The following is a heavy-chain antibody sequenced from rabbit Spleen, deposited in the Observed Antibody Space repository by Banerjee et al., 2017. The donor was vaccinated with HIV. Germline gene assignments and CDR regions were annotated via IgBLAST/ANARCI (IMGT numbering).Heavy chain of an antibody. J-gene: IGHJ6*01. Sequence: SWVNGRFTISRSTSLNTVTLQMTSLTTADTATYFCARDSGSSFSSYGMDLWGQGTLVTVS. V-gene: IGHV1S47*01. D-gene: IGHD8-1*01. CDR3: ARDSGSSFSSYGMDL.